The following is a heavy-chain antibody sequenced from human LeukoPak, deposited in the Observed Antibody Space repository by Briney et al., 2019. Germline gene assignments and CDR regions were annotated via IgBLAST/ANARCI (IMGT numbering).Heavy chain of an antibody. Sequence: GGSLRLSCAASGFTFSSYSMNWVRQAPGKGLEWVSSISSSSSYIYYADSVKGRFTISRDNAKNSLYLQMNSLRAEDTAVYYCARAAYYYDSSGYYSDAFDIWGQGTMVTVSS. CDR2: ISSSSSYI. CDR3: ARAAYYYDSSGYYSDAFDI. V-gene: IGHV3-21*01. D-gene: IGHD3-22*01. J-gene: IGHJ3*02. CDR1: GFTFSSYS.